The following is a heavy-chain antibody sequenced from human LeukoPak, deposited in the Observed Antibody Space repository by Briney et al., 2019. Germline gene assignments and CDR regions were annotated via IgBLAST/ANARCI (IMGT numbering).Heavy chain of an antibody. CDR1: GFTFSSYA. V-gene: IGHV3-30-3*01. Sequence: GGSLRLSCAASGFTFSSYAMHWVRQAPGKGLEWVAVISYDGSNKYYADSVKGRFTISRDNAKSSLFLQMNSLRDEDTAVYYCASRFDYWGQGTLVTVSS. CDR2: ISYDGSNK. J-gene: IGHJ4*02. CDR3: ASRFDY.